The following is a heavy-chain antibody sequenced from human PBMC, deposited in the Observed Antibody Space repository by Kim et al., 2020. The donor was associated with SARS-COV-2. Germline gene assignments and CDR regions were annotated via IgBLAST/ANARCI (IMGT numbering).Heavy chain of an antibody. D-gene: IGHD2-2*01. CDR1: GFTFNNTW. Sequence: GGSLRLSCVISGFTFNNTWMSWVHQAPGKGLEWVGRIKSKTDGGTTDYAAPVKGRFTISRDDSKNTLFLQMNSLKTEDTAVYYCTTDCSTTSCSVEYWGQGTLVTVSS. J-gene: IGHJ4*02. CDR2: IKSKTDGGTT. CDR3: TTDCSTTSCSVEY. V-gene: IGHV3-15*01.